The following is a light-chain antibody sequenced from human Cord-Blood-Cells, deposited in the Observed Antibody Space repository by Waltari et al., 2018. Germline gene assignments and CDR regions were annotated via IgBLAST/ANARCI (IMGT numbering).Light chain of an antibody. V-gene: IGKV3-15*01. J-gene: IGKJ4*01. Sequence: EIVMTQSPATLSVSPGERATLSCRASQSVSSNLAWYQQKPGQAPRLLIYGASTRATGIPDRFSGSGSGTEFTLTISSLQSEDFAVYYCQQYNNWPELTFGGGTKVEIK. CDR1: QSVSSN. CDR3: QQYNNWPELT. CDR2: GAS.